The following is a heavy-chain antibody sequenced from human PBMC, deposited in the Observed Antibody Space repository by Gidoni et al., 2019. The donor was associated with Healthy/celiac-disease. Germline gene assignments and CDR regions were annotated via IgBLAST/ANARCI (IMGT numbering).Heavy chain of an antibody. CDR2: IRSKAYGGTT. D-gene: IGHD2-2*02. CDR1: GFTFGDYA. Sequence: EVQLVESGGGLVQPGRSLRLSCTASGFTFGDYAMSWFRQAPGKGLEWVGFIRSKAYGGTTEYAASVKGRFTISRDDSKSIAYLQMNSLKTEDTAVYYCTRERYCSSTSCYMSVEGDYWGQGTLVTVSS. CDR3: TRERYCSSTSCYMSVEGDY. V-gene: IGHV3-49*03. J-gene: IGHJ4*02.